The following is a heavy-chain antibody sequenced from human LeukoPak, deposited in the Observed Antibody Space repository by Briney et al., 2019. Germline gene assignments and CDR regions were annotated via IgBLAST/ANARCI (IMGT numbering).Heavy chain of an antibody. Sequence: GKSLKISCKGSGYSFANYWIGWVRQMPGKGLEWMGIIYPLNSDTRYSPSFQGQVTISADKSITTAYLQRSCLKASDTAMYYCAGHRGGVRPPDYWGQGTLVTVSS. CDR2: IYPLNSDT. V-gene: IGHV5-51*01. J-gene: IGHJ4*02. CDR3: AGHRGGVRPPDY. CDR1: GYSFANYW. D-gene: IGHD3-10*01.